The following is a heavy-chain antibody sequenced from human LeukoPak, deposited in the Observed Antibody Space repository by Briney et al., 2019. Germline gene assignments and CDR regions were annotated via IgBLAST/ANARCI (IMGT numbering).Heavy chain of an antibody. CDR3: AREFDGHLGWLPSYYYYYMDV. J-gene: IGHJ6*03. V-gene: IGHV4-59*12. D-gene: IGHD3/OR15-3a*01. Sequence: SETLSLTCTVSGGSISSYYWSWIRQPPGKGLEWIGYIYYSGSTNYNPSLKSRVTISVDTSKNQFSLKLSSVTAADTAVYYCAREFDGHLGWLPSYYYYYMDVWGKGTTVTISS. CDR1: GGSISSYY. CDR2: IYYSGST.